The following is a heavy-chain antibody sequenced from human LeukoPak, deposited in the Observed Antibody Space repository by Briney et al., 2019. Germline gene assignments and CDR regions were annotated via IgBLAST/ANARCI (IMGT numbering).Heavy chain of an antibody. Sequence: GESLKISCKGSGYSFTTYWIAWVRQMPGRGLEWMGIISPDDSEIRYSPSFQGQVTISADKSISTAYLQWSSLKASDTAMYYCARLASNWFDPWGQGTLVTVSS. CDR2: ISPDDSEI. CDR1: GYSFTTYW. CDR3: ARLASNWFDP. V-gene: IGHV5-51*01. J-gene: IGHJ5*02.